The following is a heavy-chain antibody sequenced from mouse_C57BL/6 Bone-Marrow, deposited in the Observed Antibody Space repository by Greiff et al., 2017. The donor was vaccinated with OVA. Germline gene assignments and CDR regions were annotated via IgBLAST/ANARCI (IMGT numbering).Heavy chain of an antibody. CDR1: GYTFTSYG. J-gene: IGHJ2*01. D-gene: IGHD2-4*01. V-gene: IGHV1-81*01. CDR2: IYPRSGNT. Sequence: VKLVESGAELARPGASVKLSCKASGYTFTSYGISWVKQRTGQGLEWIGGIYPRSGNTYYNEKFKGKGTLTAGKSSSTAYMELRSLASEDSAVYFCARVEAYDSHYFDYWGQGTTLTVSS. CDR3: ARVEAYDSHYFDY.